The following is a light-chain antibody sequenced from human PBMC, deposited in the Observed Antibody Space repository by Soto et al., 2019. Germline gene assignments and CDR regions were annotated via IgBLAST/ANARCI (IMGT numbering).Light chain of an antibody. CDR1: QSVSSY. CDR2: DAS. J-gene: IGKJ4*01. CDR3: EQRSDWPST. Sequence: EIVLTQSPATLSLSPGERATLSCRARQSVSSYLAWYQQKPGQAPRLLIYDASNRATGIPARFSGSGSGTDFTLTISSLEPDDFAVYYCEQRSDWPSTFGGGTKVQIQ. V-gene: IGKV3-11*01.